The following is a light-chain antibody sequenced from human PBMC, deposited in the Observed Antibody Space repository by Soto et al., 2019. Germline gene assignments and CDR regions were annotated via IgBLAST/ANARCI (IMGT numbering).Light chain of an antibody. CDR3: QHRSNWPLT. Sequence: EIVLTQSPGTLSLSPGERAALSCVASQSVSRYLAWYQQKPGQAPRLLIYDASNRATGIPARFSGSGSGTDFTLTISSLEPEDFAVYYCQHRSNWPLTFGGGTKVDIK. V-gene: IGKV3-11*01. CDR2: DAS. J-gene: IGKJ4*01. CDR1: QSVSRY.